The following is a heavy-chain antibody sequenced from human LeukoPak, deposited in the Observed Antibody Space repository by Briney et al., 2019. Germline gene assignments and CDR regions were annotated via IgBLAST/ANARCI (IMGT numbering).Heavy chain of an antibody. D-gene: IGHD2-15*01. V-gene: IGHV5-51*01. Sequence: GESLKISCKDSGYSFTDYWIGWVRQMPGKGVEWMEIIYPGDSDTRYSPSFQGQVTISPDKSISTAYLQWSSLKASDTAMYYCARPPCRGSDCPYWRDYWGQRTLVTVSS. CDR2: IYPGDSDT. CDR1: GYSFTDYW. J-gene: IGHJ4*02. CDR3: ARPPCRGSDCPYWRDY.